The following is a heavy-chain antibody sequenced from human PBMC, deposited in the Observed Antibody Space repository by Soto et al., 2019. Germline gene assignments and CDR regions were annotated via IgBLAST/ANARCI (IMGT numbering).Heavy chain of an antibody. CDR3: ARDIRYFDWTHGYYYGMDV. CDR1: GFTVSSNY. V-gene: IGHV3-53*01. D-gene: IGHD3-9*01. J-gene: IGHJ6*02. Sequence: PGGSLRLSCAASGFTVSSNYMSWVRQAPGKGLEWVSVIYSGGSTYYADSVKGRFTISRDNSKNTLYLQMNSLRAEDTAVYYCARDIRYFDWTHGYYYGMDVWGQGTTVTVSS. CDR2: IYSGGST.